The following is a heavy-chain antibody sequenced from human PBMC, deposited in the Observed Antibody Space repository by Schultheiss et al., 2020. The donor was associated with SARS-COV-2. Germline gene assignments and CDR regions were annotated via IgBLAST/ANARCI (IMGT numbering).Heavy chain of an antibody. D-gene: IGHD5-18*01. CDR2: IKSKTDGGTT. V-gene: IGHV3-15*07. Sequence: GESLKISCAASGFTFSNAWMNWVRQAPGKGLEWVGRIKSKTDGGTTDYAAPVKGRFTISRDDSKNTLYLQMNSLKTEDTAVYYCTTGEYSYGSYYYYYYGMDVWGQGTTVTVSS. J-gene: IGHJ6*02. CDR1: GFTFSNAW. CDR3: TTGEYSYGSYYYYYYGMDV.